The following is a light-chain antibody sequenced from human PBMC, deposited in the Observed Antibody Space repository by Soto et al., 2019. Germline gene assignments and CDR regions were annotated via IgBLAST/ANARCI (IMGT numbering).Light chain of an antibody. V-gene: IGKV1-27*01. J-gene: IGKJ5*01. CDR3: KKCNTAPLT. CDR1: QDISVY. Sequence: DIQMTQSPSSLSASVGDRVTITCRASQDISVYLAWYQQKPGKVPKLLIYSASTLQSGVPSRFSGSGSGTDVTLTISSLQPEDVATYYCKKCNTAPLTFGQGPRLEIK. CDR2: SAS.